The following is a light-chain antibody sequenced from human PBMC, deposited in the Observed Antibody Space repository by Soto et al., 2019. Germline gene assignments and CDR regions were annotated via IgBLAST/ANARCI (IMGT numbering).Light chain of an antibody. CDR3: SSYTTSSTYV. J-gene: IGLJ1*01. CDR2: DVT. CDR1: SSDVGRYNY. V-gene: IGLV2-14*01. Sequence: QSVLTQPASVSGSPGQSITISCTGTSSDVGRYNYVSWYQQYPGKAPKLLIYDVTNRPSGVSNRFSGSKSGNTASLTISGLQAEDEADFYCSSYTTSSTYVFGTGTQLTVL.